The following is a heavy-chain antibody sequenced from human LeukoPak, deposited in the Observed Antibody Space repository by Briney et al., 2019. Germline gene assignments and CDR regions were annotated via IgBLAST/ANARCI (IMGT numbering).Heavy chain of an antibody. CDR2: IGTAGDT. D-gene: IGHD1-26*01. CDR1: GFTFSSYD. V-gene: IGHV3-13*01. J-gene: IGHJ4*02. CDR3: AKKAQYNGNYPLDY. Sequence: GGSLRLSCAASGFTFSSYDMHWVRQATGKGLEWVSAIGTAGDTYYADSVKGRFTISRDNSKNTLYLQMNSLRAEDTALYFCAKKAQYNGNYPLDYWGQGTLVTVSS.